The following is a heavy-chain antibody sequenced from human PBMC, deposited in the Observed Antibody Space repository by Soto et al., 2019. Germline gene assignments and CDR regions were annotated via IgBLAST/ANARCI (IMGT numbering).Heavy chain of an antibody. CDR2: ISYDGSNK. J-gene: IGHJ6*02. D-gene: IGHD1-26*01. V-gene: IGHV3-30*18. Sequence: QVQLVESGGGVVQPGRSLRLSCAASGFTFSSYGMHWVRQAPGKGLEWVAVISYDGSNKYYADSVKGRFTISRDNSKNTLYLQMNSLRAEDTAVYYCAKDRRVGATFYYYGRDVWGQGTTVTVSS. CDR1: GFTFSSYG. CDR3: AKDRRVGATFYYYGRDV.